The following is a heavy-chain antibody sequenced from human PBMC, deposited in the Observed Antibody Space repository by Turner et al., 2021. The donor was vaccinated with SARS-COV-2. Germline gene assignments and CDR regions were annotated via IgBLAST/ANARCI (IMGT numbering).Heavy chain of an antibody. CDR2: IYYSGST. V-gene: IGHV4-39*01. J-gene: IGHJ4*02. CDR3: ARNSPKLYYYDSSGYYDY. D-gene: IGHD3-22*01. CDR1: GGSISSRSYF. Sequence: QLQLQESGPGLVKPSETLSLTCTVSGGSISSRSYFWGWIRQPPGKGLEWIGGIYYSGSTYHNPSLKSRVTISVDTSKNQFSLKLSSVTAADTAVYYCARNSPKLYYYDSSGYYDYWGQGTLVTVSS.